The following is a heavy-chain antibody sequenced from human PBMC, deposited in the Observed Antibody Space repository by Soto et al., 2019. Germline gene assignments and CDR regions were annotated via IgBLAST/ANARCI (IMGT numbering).Heavy chain of an antibody. CDR1: GGSFSDYY. J-gene: IGHJ3*02. V-gene: IGHV4-34*01. CDR2: INHSGST. CDR3: ARAARAFDI. Sequence: SETLSLTCAVYGGSFSDYYWSWIRQPPGKGLEWIGEINHSGSTNYNPSLKSRVTISVDTSKNQFSLRLSSVSAADTAVYYCARAARAFDIWGQGTLVTVSS.